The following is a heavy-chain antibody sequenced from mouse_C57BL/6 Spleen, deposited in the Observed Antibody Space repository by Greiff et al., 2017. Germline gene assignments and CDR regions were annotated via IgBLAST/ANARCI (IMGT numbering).Heavy chain of an antibody. CDR3: ARAVNYYFDY. CDR2: IDPSDSET. CDR1: GYTFTSYW. Sequence: QVQLKQPGAELVRPGSSVKLSCKASGYTFTSYWMHWVKQRPIQGLEWIGNIDPSDSETHYNQKFKDKATLTVDKSSSTAYMQLSSLTSEDSAVYYCARAVNYYFDYWGQGTTLTVSS. D-gene: IGHD1-1*01. V-gene: IGHV1-52*01. J-gene: IGHJ2*01.